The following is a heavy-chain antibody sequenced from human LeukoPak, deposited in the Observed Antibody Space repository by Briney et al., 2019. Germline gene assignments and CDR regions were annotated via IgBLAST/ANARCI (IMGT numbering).Heavy chain of an antibody. CDR3: ARVGLLAAAGYYYYGMDV. V-gene: IGHV4-31*03. D-gene: IGHD6-13*01. CDR1: GGSISSGGYY. Sequence: SETLSLTCTVSGGSISSGGYYWSWIRQHPGKGLEWLGYIYYSGSTYYNPSLKSRVTISADTSKNQFSLKLSSVTAADTAVYYCARVGLLAAAGYYYYGMDVWGQGTTVTVSS. CDR2: IYYSGST. J-gene: IGHJ6*02.